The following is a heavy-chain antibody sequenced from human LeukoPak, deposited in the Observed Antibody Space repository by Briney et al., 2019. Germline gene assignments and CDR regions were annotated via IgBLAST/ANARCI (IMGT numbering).Heavy chain of an antibody. V-gene: IGHV3-11*06. CDR2: ISSSSSYT. D-gene: IGHD3-10*01. CDR3: ARVLWFGDYDAFDV. CDR1: GFTFSDYY. Sequence: KPGGSLRLSCAASGFTFSDYYMSWVRQAPGKGLEWVSHISSSSSYTSYADSVKGRFTISRDNAKNSMYLQMNSLRAEDTAVYYCARVLWFGDYDAFDVWGQGTVVTVSS. J-gene: IGHJ3*01.